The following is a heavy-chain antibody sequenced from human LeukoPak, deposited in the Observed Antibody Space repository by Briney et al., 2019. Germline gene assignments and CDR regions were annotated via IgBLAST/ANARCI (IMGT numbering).Heavy chain of an antibody. D-gene: IGHD3-22*01. CDR3: ARGYYYDSSGYLDY. CDR2: IYYSGST. Sequence: SETLSLTCSVSGGAISSYYWSWIRQPPGKGLEWIGYIYYSGSTNYNPSLKSRVTISVDTSKNQFSLKLSSVTAADTAVYYCARGYYYDSSGYLDYWGQGTLVTVSS. J-gene: IGHJ4*02. V-gene: IGHV4-59*01. CDR1: GGAISSYY.